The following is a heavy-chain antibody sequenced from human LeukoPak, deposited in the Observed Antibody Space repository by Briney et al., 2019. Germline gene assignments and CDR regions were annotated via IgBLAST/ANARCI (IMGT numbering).Heavy chain of an antibody. CDR2: ISGSGGST. CDR3: AKFLYYYDSSGYYYLDY. Sequence: GGFLRLSCAASGFTFSSYAMSWVRQAPGKGLEWVSTISGSGGSTYYADSVKGRFTISRDNSKNTLYLQMNSLRAEDTAVYYCAKFLYYYDSSGYYYLDYWGQGTLVTVSS. J-gene: IGHJ4*02. CDR1: GFTFSSYA. V-gene: IGHV3-23*01. D-gene: IGHD3-22*01.